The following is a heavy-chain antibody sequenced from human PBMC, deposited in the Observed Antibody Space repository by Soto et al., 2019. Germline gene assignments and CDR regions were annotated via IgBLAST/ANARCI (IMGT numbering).Heavy chain of an antibody. CDR2: VSDDGSKI. CDR3: AKGFFYMDV. Sequence: QAQLVESGGGVVQPGRSMRVSCAASGFIFRNFGMHWVRQAPGKGLEWVAVVSDDGSKIYYGDSVKGRFTISRDNLKNMVYLQMNSLTPEDTAVYFCAKGFFYMDVWGKGTTVTVSS. V-gene: IGHV3-30*18. J-gene: IGHJ6*03. D-gene: IGHD3-10*01. CDR1: GFIFRNFG.